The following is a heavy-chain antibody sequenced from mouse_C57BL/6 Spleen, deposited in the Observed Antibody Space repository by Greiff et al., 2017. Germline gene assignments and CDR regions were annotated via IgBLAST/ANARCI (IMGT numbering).Heavy chain of an antibody. CDR1: GYTFTSYW. D-gene: IGHD2-1*01. CDR3: ARGGNGNYFDY. V-gene: IGHV1-52*01. J-gene: IGHJ2*01. CDR2: IDPSDSET. Sequence: VQLQQPGAELVRPGSSVKLSCKASGYTFTSYWMHWVKQRPIQGLEWIGNIDPSDSETHYNQKFKDKATLTVDKSSSTAYMQLSSLTSEDSAVYYCARGGNGNYFDYWGQGTTLTVSS.